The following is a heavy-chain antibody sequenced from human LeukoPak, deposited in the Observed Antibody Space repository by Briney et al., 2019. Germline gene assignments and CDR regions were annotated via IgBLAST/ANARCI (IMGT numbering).Heavy chain of an antibody. CDR3: ARDSDFWSGYYSTYYYYGMDV. CDR2: ISSSSSYI. D-gene: IGHD3-3*01. CDR1: GFTFSSYS. Sequence: GGSLRLSCAASGFTFSSYSMNWVRQAPGKGLEWVSSISSSSSYIYYADSVKGRFTISRDNAKNSLYLQMNSLRAGDTAVYYCARDSDFWSGYYSTYYYYGMDVWGQGTTVTVSS. V-gene: IGHV3-21*01. J-gene: IGHJ6*02.